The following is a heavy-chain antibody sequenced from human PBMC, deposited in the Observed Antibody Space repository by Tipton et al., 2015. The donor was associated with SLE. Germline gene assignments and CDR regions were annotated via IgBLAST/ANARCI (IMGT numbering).Heavy chain of an antibody. V-gene: IGHV4-61*09. D-gene: IGHD4-17*01. CDR1: GRSINSGDYF. Sequence: TLSLTCTVSGRSINSGDYFWGWIRQPAGKGLEWIGYIYTAGDTNYNPSLRSRVTISVDTSKNQFSLKLSSVTAADTAVYYCARRLVTTYHDAFDIWGEGTMVTVSS. CDR2: IYTAGDT. J-gene: IGHJ3*02. CDR3: ARRLVTTYHDAFDI.